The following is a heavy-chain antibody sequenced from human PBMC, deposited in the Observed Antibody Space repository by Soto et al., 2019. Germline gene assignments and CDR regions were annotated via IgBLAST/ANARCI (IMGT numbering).Heavy chain of an antibody. CDR3: ARDPRIAVDGSGYYYYGMDV. J-gene: IGHJ6*02. V-gene: IGHV3-48*03. Sequence: EVQLVESGGGLVQPGGSLRLSCAASGFTFSSYEMNWVRQAPGKGLEWVSYISSGGSIIYYADSVKGRFTISGDNAKNSLYLQMNSLRAEDTAVYYCARDPRIAVDGSGYYYYGMDVWGQGTTVTVSS. CDR2: ISSGGSII. CDR1: GFTFSSYE. D-gene: IGHD6-13*01.